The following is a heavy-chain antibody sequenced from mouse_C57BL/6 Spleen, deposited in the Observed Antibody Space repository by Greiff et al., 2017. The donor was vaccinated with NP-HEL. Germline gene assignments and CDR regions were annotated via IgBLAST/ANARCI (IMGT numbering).Heavy chain of an antibody. J-gene: IGHJ4*01. CDR1: GYTFTSYG. Sequence: VQLQESGPELVKPGASVKLSCKASGYTFTSYGISWVKQRTGQGLEWIGEIYPRSGNTYYNEKFKGKATLTADKSSSTAYMELRSLTSEDSAVYFCARSPIAMDYWGQGTSVTVSS. CDR2: IYPRSGNT. V-gene: IGHV1-81*01. CDR3: ARSPIAMDY. D-gene: IGHD6-5*01.